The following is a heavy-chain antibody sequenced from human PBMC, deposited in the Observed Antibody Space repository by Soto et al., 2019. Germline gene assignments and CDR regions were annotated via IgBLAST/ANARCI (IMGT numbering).Heavy chain of an antibody. J-gene: IGHJ3*02. CDR3: AKGVILRWSRRNDAFDI. D-gene: IGHD2-21*01. CDR1: GFTFSSYG. V-gene: IGHV3-30*18. Sequence: GGSLRLSCAASGFTFSSYGMHWVRQAPGKGLEWVAVISYDGSNKYYADSVKGRFTISRDNSKNTLYLQMNSLRAEDTAVYYCAKGVILRWSRRNDAFDIWGQGTMVTVSS. CDR2: ISYDGSNK.